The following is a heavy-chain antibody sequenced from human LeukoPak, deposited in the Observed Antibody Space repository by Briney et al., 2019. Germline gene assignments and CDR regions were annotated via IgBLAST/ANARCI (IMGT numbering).Heavy chain of an antibody. J-gene: IGHJ4*02. CDR3: ARDGGPHYYDSSGYYNY. CDR2: IIPILGIA. D-gene: IGHD3-22*01. Sequence: SVKVSCKASGGTFSSYTISWVRQAPGQGLEWMGRIIPILGIANYAQKFQGRVTITADKSTSTAYMELSSLRSEDTAVYYCARDGGPHYYDSSGYYNYWGQGTLVTVSS. V-gene: IGHV1-69*04. CDR1: GGTFSSYT.